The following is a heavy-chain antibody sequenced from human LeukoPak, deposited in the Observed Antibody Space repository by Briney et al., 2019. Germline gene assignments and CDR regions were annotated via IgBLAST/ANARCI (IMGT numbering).Heavy chain of an antibody. D-gene: IGHD6-19*01. J-gene: IGHJ4*02. CDR1: GYTFTTYD. Sequence: ASVKVSCKASGYTFTTYDINWVRQATGQGLEWMGWMNPNSGYTGYAQKFQGRVTITRDASISTAYMELSSLRSEDTAVYYCARVAGSIDYWGQGTLVTVSS. CDR2: MNPNSGYT. V-gene: IGHV1-8*03. CDR3: ARVAGSIDY.